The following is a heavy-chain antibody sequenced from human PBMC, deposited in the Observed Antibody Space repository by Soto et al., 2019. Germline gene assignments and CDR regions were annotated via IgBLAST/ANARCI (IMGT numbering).Heavy chain of an antibody. CDR1: GFTFSTYS. V-gene: IGHV3-48*04. J-gene: IGHJ3*02. D-gene: IGHD3-9*01. Sequence: EGQLVESGGGLVQPGGSLRLSCAVSGFTFSTYSMTWVRQAPGKGLEWVSYISSSSSVIYYADSVKGRITVSRDNAKNSLYLQMHSLRAEDTAVYYCARYLTIPRAFDIWGQGTTVTVSS. CDR2: ISSSSSVI. CDR3: ARYLTIPRAFDI.